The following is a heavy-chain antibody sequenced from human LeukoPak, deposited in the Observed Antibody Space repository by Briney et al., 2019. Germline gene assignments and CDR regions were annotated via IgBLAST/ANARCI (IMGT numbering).Heavy chain of an antibody. V-gene: IGHV3-30*18. Sequence: GGSLRLSCAASGFTFSSYGMHWVRQAPGKGLEWVAVISYDGSNKYYADSVEGRFTISRDNSKNTLYLQMNSLRAEDTAVYYCAKMSSSIAAAGRDYWGQGTLVTVSS. J-gene: IGHJ4*02. CDR1: GFTFSSYG. CDR3: AKMSSSIAAAGRDY. CDR2: ISYDGSNK. D-gene: IGHD6-13*01.